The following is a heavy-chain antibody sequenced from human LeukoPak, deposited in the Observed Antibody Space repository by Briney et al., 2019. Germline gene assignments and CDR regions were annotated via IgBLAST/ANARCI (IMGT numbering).Heavy chain of an antibody. CDR2: IKSDGST. CDR1: GFTFSSYW. V-gene: IGHV3-74*01. J-gene: IGHJ4*02. CDR3: ARDHDYGGKDY. D-gene: IGHD4-23*01. Sequence: GGSLRLSCEASGFTFSSYWMHWVRQTPGKGLMWVARIKSDGSTIYADSVQGRFTISRDNAKNSLYLQMNSLRAEDAAVYYCARDHDYGGKDYWGQGTLVTVSS.